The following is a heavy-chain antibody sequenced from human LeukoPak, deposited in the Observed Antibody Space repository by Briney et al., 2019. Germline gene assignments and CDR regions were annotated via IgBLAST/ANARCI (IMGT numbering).Heavy chain of an antibody. J-gene: IGHJ4*02. CDR2: IYYSGST. CDR3: ARSRFGVIIYFDY. CDR1: GSSISNYF. D-gene: IGHD3-3*01. V-gene: IGHV4-59*01. Sequence: SETLSLTCTVSGSSISNYFWSWIRQSPGKGLEWIGYIYYSGSTNYNPSLKSRVTISVDTSKNQLSLNLNSVTAADTAVYYCARSRFGVIIYFDYWGQGTLVTVSS.